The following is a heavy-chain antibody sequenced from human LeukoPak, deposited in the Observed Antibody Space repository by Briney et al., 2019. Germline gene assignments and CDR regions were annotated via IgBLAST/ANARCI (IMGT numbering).Heavy chain of an antibody. CDR3: TRDGAFDI. Sequence: ASVNVSCKASGYTFTDYYMHWIRQAPGQGLEWMGWINPKSGDTHSAQKFQGRVTMTRDTSISTAYMELSRLTSDDTALYYCTRDGAFDIWGQGTMVTVSS. CDR1: GYTFTDYY. J-gene: IGHJ3*02. V-gene: IGHV1-2*02. CDR2: INPKSGDT.